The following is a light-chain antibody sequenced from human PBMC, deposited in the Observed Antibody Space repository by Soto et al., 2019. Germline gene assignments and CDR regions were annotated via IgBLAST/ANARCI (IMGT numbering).Light chain of an antibody. J-gene: IGKJ2*02. CDR1: QDIKNY. CDR2: DAS. Sequence: DIQLTQSPSSLSASVGDRVTITCQASQDIKNYLIWYQQKAGEAPNLLIYDASTLGTGVSSRFSGSGSGTEFSLTITNLQPEDIATYSCQHYDSVPCTFGQGTRLEIK. V-gene: IGKV1-33*01. CDR3: QHYDSVPCT.